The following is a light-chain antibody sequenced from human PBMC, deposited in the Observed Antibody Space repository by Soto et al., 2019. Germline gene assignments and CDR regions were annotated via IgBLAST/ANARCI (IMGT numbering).Light chain of an antibody. J-gene: IGKJ1*01. Sequence: ETVLTQSPGTLSLSPGERATLSCRASQSVSSNYLAWYQQKPGQAPRLLMYGASTRATGIPDRFSGSGSGTHFPLTISRREPEDFAVYYCQQFGRSPPSWTFGQGTKVEIK. CDR1: QSVSSNY. CDR2: GAS. CDR3: QQFGRSPPSWT. V-gene: IGKV3-20*01.